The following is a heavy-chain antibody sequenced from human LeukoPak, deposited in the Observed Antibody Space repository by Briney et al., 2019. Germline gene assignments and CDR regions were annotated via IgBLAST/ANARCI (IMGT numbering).Heavy chain of an antibody. J-gene: IGHJ1*01. V-gene: IGHV3-23*01. CDR1: GFTFSSYG. CDR3: AKVMGYSSGWLN. D-gene: IGHD6-19*01. Sequence: PGGSLRLSCAASGFTFSSYGMSWVRQAPGKGLEWVSAISGSGGSTYYADSVKGRFTISRDNSKNTLYLQMNSLRAEDTAVYYCAKVMGYSSGWLNWGQGTLVTVSS. CDR2: ISGSGGST.